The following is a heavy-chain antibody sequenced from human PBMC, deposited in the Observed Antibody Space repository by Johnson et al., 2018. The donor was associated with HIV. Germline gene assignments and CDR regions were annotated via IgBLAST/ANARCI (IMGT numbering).Heavy chain of an antibody. CDR3: AKDQIPAAASRAFDI. V-gene: IGHV3-30-3*01. D-gene: IGHD6-13*01. Sequence: QVQLVESGGGVVQPGRSLRLSCAGSGFTFSSYAMHWVRKPPGKGLEWVAVISYDGNNKYYADSVKGRFTISRDNSKNTLYLQMNSLRAEDTAVYYCAKDQIPAAASRAFDIWGQGTMVTVSS. CDR1: GFTFSSYA. J-gene: IGHJ3*02. CDR2: ISYDGNNK.